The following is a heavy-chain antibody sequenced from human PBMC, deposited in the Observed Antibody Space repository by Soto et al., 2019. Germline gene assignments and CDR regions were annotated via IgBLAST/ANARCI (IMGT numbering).Heavy chain of an antibody. CDR2: INHSGST. D-gene: IGHD2-21*02. J-gene: IGHJ4*02. CDR1: GGSFSGYY. Sequence: SETLSLTCAVYGGSFSGYYWSWIRQPPGKGLEWIGEINHSGSTNYNPSLKSRVTISVDTSKNQFSLKLSSVTAADTAVYYCARVNNRVTVLQDLHDFWGRGSLVTVSA. V-gene: IGHV4-34*01. CDR3: ARVNNRVTVLQDLHDF.